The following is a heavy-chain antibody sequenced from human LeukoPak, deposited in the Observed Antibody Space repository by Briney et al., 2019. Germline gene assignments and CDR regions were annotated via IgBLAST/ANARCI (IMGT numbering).Heavy chain of an antibody. CDR2: IIPIFGTA. V-gene: IGHV1-69*01. CDR1: GGTFSRYA. D-gene: IGHD2-15*01. CDR3: ARARRGYCSGGSCYPFDY. Sequence: ASVKVSCKASGGTFSRYAISWVRQAPGQGLEWMGGIIPIFGTANYAQKFQGRVTITADESTSTAYMELSSLRSEDTAVYYCARARRGYCSGGSCYPFDYWGQGTLVTVSS. J-gene: IGHJ4*02.